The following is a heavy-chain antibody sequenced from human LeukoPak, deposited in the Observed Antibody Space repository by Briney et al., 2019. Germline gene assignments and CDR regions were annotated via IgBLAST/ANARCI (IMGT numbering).Heavy chain of an antibody. D-gene: IGHD6-19*01. Sequence: GGSLRLSCAASGFTVSSNYMSWVRQAPGKGLEWVAGISYDGSNKYYVDSVKGRFTISRDNSKNTLYLQMNSLRAEDTAVYYCAKDLMGQWPQGYWGQGTLVTVSS. CDR3: AKDLMGQWPQGY. CDR2: ISYDGSNK. CDR1: GFTVSSNY. J-gene: IGHJ4*02. V-gene: IGHV3-30*18.